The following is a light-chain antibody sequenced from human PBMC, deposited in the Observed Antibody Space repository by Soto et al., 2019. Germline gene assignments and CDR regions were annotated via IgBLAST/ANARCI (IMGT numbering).Light chain of an antibody. CDR2: AAS. V-gene: IGKV1-6*01. CDR3: LQDYNYPYT. J-gene: IGKJ2*01. Sequence: AIQLTQSPSSLSASVGDRVTITCRASQGISSSLAWYQQPPGKAPKLLIYAASSLQSGVPSRFSGSGSGTDFTLTISSLQPEDFATYYCLQDYNYPYTFGQGTKVDIK. CDR1: QGISSS.